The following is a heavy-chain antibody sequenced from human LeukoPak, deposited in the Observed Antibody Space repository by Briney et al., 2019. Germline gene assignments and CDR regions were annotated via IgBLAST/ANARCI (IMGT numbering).Heavy chain of an antibody. CDR3: ARDHPYYYGSKEENFDY. V-gene: IGHV3-48*03. D-gene: IGHD3-10*01. J-gene: IGHJ4*02. Sequence: GGSLRLSCAASGFTFSSYEMNWVRQAPGKGLEWVSYISSSGSTIYYADSVKGRFTISRDNAKNSLYLQMNSLRAEDTAVYYCARDHPYYYGSKEENFDYWSQGTLVTVSS. CDR1: GFTFSSYE. CDR2: ISSSGSTI.